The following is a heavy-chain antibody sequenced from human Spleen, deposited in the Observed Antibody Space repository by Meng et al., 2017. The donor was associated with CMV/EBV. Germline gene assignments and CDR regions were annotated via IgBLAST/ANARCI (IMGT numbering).Heavy chain of an antibody. CDR2: IYYTGNT. CDR3: ARDRTYCSSTGCYKGAFDV. Sequence: GPLRLSCSVSGGSLTSNYWGWIRQPPGKGLEWIGYIYYTGNTNYNPSLKSRVIISVDTSTNQISLRLSSVTAADTAIYYCARDRTYCSSTGCYKGAFDVWGQGTMVTVSS. D-gene: IGHD2-2*02. V-gene: IGHV4-59*01. CDR1: GGSLTSNY. J-gene: IGHJ3*01.